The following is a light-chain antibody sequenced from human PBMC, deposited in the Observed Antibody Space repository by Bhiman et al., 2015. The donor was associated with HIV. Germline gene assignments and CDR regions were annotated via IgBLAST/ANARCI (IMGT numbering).Light chain of an antibody. Sequence: SYELTQPPSVSVSPGQTASISCSGDKLGDKYACWYQQKPGQSPVVVIYQDNKRPSGIPERFSGSNSGNTATLTISGTQAMDEADYYCQAWDSNTEGVVFGGGTKLTVL. J-gene: IGLJ2*01. CDR2: QDN. CDR3: QAWDSNTEGVV. CDR1: KLGDKY. V-gene: IGLV3-1*01.